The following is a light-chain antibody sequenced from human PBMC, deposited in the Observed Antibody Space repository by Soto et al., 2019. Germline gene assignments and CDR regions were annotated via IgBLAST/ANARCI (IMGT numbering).Light chain of an antibody. CDR1: NIGSKS. CDR2: DDS. Sequence: SYELTQPPSVSVAPGQTARITCGGNNIGSKSVHWYQQKPGQAPVLVVYDDSDRPSGIPERFSGSNSGNTATLTISRVEAGDEADYYCQVWDRSSDHRVFGGGTKLTGL. V-gene: IGLV3-21*02. J-gene: IGLJ3*02. CDR3: QVWDRSSDHRV.